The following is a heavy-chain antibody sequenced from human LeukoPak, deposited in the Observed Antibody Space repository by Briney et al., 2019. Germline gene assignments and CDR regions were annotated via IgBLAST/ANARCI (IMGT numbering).Heavy chain of an antibody. Sequence: SETLSLTCAVYGGSFSGYYWSWIRQPPGKGLEWIGEINHSGSTNYNPSLKSRVTISVDTSKNQFSLKLSSVTAADTAVYYCARVIRITGSRTGYYYYYYYMDVWGKGTTVTVSS. J-gene: IGHJ6*03. CDR1: GGSFSGYY. V-gene: IGHV4-34*01. CDR2: INHSGST. D-gene: IGHD1-20*01. CDR3: ARVIRITGSRTGYYYYYYYMDV.